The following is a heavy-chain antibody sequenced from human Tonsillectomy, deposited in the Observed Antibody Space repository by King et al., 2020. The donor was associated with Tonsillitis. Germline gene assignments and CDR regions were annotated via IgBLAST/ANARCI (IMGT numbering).Heavy chain of an antibody. J-gene: IGHJ3*02. CDR3: ARGSGKKGFAFDI. V-gene: IGHV3-30*02. D-gene: IGHD3-10*01. CDR1: GFTFRNYA. Sequence: VQLVESGGGVVQPGGSLRLSCAASGFTFRNYAMHWVRQAPGKALEWLAYIWYDGSNKYYADSVKGRFTISRDNSKNTVFLQMDSLRVEDTALYYCARGSGKKGFAFDIWGQGTMVTVSS. CDR2: IWYDGSNK.